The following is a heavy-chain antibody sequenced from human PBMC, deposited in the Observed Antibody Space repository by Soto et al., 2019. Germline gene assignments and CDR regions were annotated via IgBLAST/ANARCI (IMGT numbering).Heavy chain of an antibody. CDR1: GFTFSTYA. CDR2: ISDSGGRT. V-gene: IGHV3-23*01. D-gene: IGHD3-10*01. J-gene: IGHJ4*02. CDR3: AKFHGSGTYYNFPDY. Sequence: GGSLRLSCAASGFTFSTYAMRWVRQAPGKGLEWVSTISDSGGRTYYAASVKGRFTISRDNSKNTLYLLMNSLSAEDTAIYYCAKFHGSGTYYNFPDYWGQGTLVTVSS.